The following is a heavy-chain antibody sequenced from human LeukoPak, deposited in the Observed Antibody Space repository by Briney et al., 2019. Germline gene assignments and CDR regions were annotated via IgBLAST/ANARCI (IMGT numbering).Heavy chain of an antibody. J-gene: IGHJ6*02. CDR1: GFTFSNYN. Sequence: GPLRLSCAASGFTFSNYNMNWVRQAPGKGLEWVSYISRSSSTIYYADSVTGRFTISRDNAKNSLYLQMSNLRAEDTAVYFCARGGGLDVWGQGATVTVSS. CDR2: ISRSSSTI. V-gene: IGHV3-48*01. D-gene: IGHD2-15*01. CDR3: ARGGGLDV.